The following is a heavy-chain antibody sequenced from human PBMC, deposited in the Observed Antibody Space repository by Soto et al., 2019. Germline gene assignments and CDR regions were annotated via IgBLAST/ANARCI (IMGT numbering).Heavy chain of an antibody. CDR3: ARVTVVFPPYYFDY. V-gene: IGHV1-3*01. J-gene: IGHJ4*02. CDR1: GYTFTSYA. D-gene: IGHD2-8*02. CDR2: INAGNGNT. Sequence: QVQLVQSGAEVKKPGASVKVSCKASGYTFTSYAMHWVRQAPGQRLEWMGWINAGNGNTKYSQKFQGRVTITRDTSASTAYMELSSMRSEDTAVYYCARVTVVFPPYYFDYCGQGTLATVSS.